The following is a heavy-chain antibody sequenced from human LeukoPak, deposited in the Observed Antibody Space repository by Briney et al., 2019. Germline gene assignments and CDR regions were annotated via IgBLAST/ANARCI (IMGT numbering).Heavy chain of an antibody. D-gene: IGHD6-6*01. V-gene: IGHV1-69*13. CDR1: GGTFSSYG. CDR2: IIPIFGTA. CDR3: ARLDEYSSSSRYYGMDV. J-gene: IGHJ6*02. Sequence: SVKVPCKASGGTFSSYGISWVRQAPGQGLEWMGGIIPIFGTANYAQKFQGRVTITADESTSTAYMELSSLRSEDTAVYYCARLDEYSSSSRYYGMDVWGQGTTVTVSS.